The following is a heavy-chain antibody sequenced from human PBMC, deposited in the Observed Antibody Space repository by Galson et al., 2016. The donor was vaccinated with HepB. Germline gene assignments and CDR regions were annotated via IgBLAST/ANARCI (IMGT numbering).Heavy chain of an antibody. J-gene: IGHJ4*02. CDR3: ARDRQLVRGVIIRGGRDFDY. CDR1: GFTFSSYW. V-gene: IGHV3-7*01. D-gene: IGHD3-10*01. CDR2: IKHDGGLT. Sequence: SLRLSCAGSGFTFSSYWMSWVRQAPGKGLEWVANIKHDGGLTYYLDSVKGRFIISRDNAGNSLYLQMNSLRVEDTAMYYCARDRQLVRGVIIRGGRDFDYWGQGTLVTVSS.